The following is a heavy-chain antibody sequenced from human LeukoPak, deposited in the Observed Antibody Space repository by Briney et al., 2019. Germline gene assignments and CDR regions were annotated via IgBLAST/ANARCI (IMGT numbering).Heavy chain of an antibody. CDR2: IYYSGST. CDR1: GGSISSYY. Sequence: SETLSLTCTVSGGSISSYYWSWIRQPPGKGLEWIGYIYYSGSTNYNPSLKSRVTISVDTSKNQFSLKLSSVIAADTAVYYCARDGWPRGGGGTDAFDIWGQGTMVTVSS. J-gene: IGHJ3*02. D-gene: IGHD2-21*01. CDR3: ARDGWPRGGGGTDAFDI. V-gene: IGHV4-59*01.